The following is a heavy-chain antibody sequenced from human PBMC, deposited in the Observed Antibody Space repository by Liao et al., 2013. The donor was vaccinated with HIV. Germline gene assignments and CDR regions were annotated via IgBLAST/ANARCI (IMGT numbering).Heavy chain of an antibody. CDR2: IDHSGST. CDR1: GGSFSGYY. D-gene: IGHD3-22*01. CDR3: ARGVLPRYYDNTGYCPCWYFDL. J-gene: IGHJ2*01. V-gene: IGHV4-34*10. Sequence: QVQLQESGPGLVKPSETLSLTCAVYGGSFSGYYWSWIRQPPGKGLEWIGEIDHSGSTNYNPSLKSRVTMSLDTSKNQFSLKLSSVTAADTAVYSCARGVLPRYYDNTGYCPCWYFDLWGRGTLVTVSS.